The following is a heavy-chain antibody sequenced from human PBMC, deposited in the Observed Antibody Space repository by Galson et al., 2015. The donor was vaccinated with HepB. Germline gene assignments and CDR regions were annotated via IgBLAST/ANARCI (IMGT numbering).Heavy chain of an antibody. V-gene: IGHV1-69*13. CDR3: ARDLSRWGAQYYYYGLDV. CDR2: IIPILGTP. CDR1: GGTFSRYA. J-gene: IGHJ6*02. Sequence: SVKVSCKASGGTFSRYAIRWVRQAPGQGLEWMGGIIPILGTPEYADKFQGRVTITADESTSTVYMELSRLTSEDTAVYYCARDLSRWGAQYYYYGLDVWGQGTTVTVSS. D-gene: IGHD1-26*01.